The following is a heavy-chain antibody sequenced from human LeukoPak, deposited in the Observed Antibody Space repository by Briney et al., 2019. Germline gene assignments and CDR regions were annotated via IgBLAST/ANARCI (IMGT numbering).Heavy chain of an antibody. J-gene: IGHJ5*02. V-gene: IGHV3-23*01. CDR3: AKVQHFGVDWFDP. CDR1: GFTFSSYA. D-gene: IGHD3-3*01. Sequence: GGSLRLSCAASGFTFSSYAMNWVRQAPGKGLEWVSTICGDGGDTHYADSVRGRFTISRANSKNTLFMQMNSLRAEDTAVYYCAKVQHFGVDWFDPWGQGTLVTVSS. CDR2: ICGDGGDT.